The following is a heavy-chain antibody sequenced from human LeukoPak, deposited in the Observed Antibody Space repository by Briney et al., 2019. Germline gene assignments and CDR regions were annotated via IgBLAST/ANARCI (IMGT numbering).Heavy chain of an antibody. CDR1: GFTFSSAW. J-gene: IGHJ4*01. CDR3: ATEFYNNGYKV. D-gene: IGHD5-24*01. Sequence: GGSLRLSCAASGFTFSSAWLTWVRQPLGKGLEWVGHIKSRSDGGSTDYSAAVKGRFTVSRDDSRNMVHLQMNSLKTEDSAVYYCATEFYNNGYKVWGQGTPVTVSS. V-gene: IGHV3-15*01. CDR2: IKSRSDGGST.